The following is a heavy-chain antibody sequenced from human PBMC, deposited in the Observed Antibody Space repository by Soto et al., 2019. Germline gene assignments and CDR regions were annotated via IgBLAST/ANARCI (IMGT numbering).Heavy chain of an antibody. Sequence: EVQLLESGGGLVQPGGSLRLSCAASGFTFSNYAMSWVRQAPGKGLEWVSGISDIGGNTYYADSVKGRFTISRDNSKNTLFLQMNSLRAEDTAVYYCAREYSSAWKTSAYWGQGTLVTVSS. CDR3: AREYSSAWKTSAY. CDR2: ISDIGGNT. V-gene: IGHV3-23*01. J-gene: IGHJ4*02. CDR1: GFTFSNYA. D-gene: IGHD6-19*01.